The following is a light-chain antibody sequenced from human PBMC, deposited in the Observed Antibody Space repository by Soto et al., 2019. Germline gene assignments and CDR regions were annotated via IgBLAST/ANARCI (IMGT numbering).Light chain of an antibody. CDR1: QTVGNN. Sequence: VMTQSPATLSVSPGERATLSCRPSQTVGNNLAWYQQKPGQAPRLLMYGPSTRAADVPARFSGSGSATEFTLTISSLQSEYFAVYYCQHYNKWPYTFGQGTKLEI. CDR2: GPS. CDR3: QHYNKWPYT. J-gene: IGKJ2*01. V-gene: IGKV3-15*01.